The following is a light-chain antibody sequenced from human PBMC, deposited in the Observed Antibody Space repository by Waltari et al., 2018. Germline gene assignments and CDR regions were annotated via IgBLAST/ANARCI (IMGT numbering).Light chain of an antibody. CDR3: QQYNSYPLI. V-gene: IGKV1-5*03. Sequence: DIQMTQYPSTLSASVGDRVTITCRGSQSVDNNLVWYQQKTGKATQVLIHKVSRLESGVPSRFSGSQSGTEFTFTISSLQPDDFATYYCQQYNSYPLIVGGGTTVEIK. J-gene: IGKJ4*01. CDR2: KVS. CDR1: QSVDNN.